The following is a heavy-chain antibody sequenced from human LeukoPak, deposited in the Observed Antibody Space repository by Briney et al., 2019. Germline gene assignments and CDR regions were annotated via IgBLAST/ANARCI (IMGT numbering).Heavy chain of an antibody. D-gene: IGHD3-3*01. CDR2: ISTDGRTA. V-gene: IGHV3-74*01. CDR3: SRVRFAPRFFFDY. Sequence: PGGSLRLSCSASGFTFSCRSMLWVRQAPGKGLVWVSRISTDGRTATYADSVKGRFTISRDNARNTLFLQMNSLRAEDTALYFCSRVRFAPRFFFDYWGQGTLVTVSS. J-gene: IGHJ4*02. CDR1: GFTFSCRS.